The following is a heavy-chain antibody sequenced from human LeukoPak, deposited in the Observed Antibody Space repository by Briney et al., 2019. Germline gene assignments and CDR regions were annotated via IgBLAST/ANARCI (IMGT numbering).Heavy chain of an antibody. D-gene: IGHD3-3*01. V-gene: IGHV3-33*06. J-gene: IGHJ4*02. CDR3: SKPFHDFGSGLDE. Sequence: PGRSLRLSCAASGFTFSSYGMHWVRQAPGKGLGWVAIIWYDGSNKYYADSVKGRFTISRDNSKNTLYLQKNSLRAEYTAVYYCSKPFHDFGSGLDEWGQGTLLSVSS. CDR1: GFTFSSYG. CDR2: IWYDGSNK.